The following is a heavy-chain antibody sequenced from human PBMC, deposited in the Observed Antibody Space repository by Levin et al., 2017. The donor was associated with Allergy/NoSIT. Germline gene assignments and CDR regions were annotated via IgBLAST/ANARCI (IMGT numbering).Heavy chain of an antibody. CDR1: GFTFSSYE. Sequence: PGGSLRLSCAASGFTFSSYEMNWVRQAPGKGLEWVSYISSSGSTIYYADSVKGRFTISRDNAKNSLYLQMNSLRAEDTAVYYCARDKAGAVVPAAMYHYYYGMDVWGQGTTVTVSS. V-gene: IGHV3-48*03. CDR3: ARDKAGAVVPAAMYHYYYGMDV. CDR2: ISSSGSTI. D-gene: IGHD2-2*01. J-gene: IGHJ6*02.